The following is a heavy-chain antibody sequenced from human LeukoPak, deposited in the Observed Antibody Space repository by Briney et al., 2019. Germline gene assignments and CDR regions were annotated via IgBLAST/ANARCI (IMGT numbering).Heavy chain of an antibody. Sequence: ASVKVSCKASGYTFTGYYMHWVRQAPGQGLEWMGWINPNSGDTNYAQKFQGRVSMTRDTSISTAYMELSRLKSNDTAMYYCARVGFANSFDSWGQGTLVTVSS. CDR3: ARVGFANSFDS. J-gene: IGHJ4*02. CDR1: GYTFTGYY. V-gene: IGHV1-2*02. D-gene: IGHD2/OR15-2a*01. CDR2: INPNSGDT.